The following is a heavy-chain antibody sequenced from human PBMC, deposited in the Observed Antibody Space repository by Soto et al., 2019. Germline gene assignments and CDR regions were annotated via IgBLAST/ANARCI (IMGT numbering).Heavy chain of an antibody. CDR1: GFTFASYA. J-gene: IGHJ6*02. CDR2: ISDSGHNT. Sequence: VQLLESGGGSVQPGGSLRLSCAASGFTFASYAMNWVRQVPGKGLEWVSSISDSGHNTYYTDSVRGRFTISRDNSKNSRFLQKNTLRAEDTAVYYCVKEATVLLFLSPHGMDFWGQGTTVTVSS. D-gene: IGHD3-3*01. CDR3: VKEATVLLFLSPHGMDF. V-gene: IGHV3-23*01.